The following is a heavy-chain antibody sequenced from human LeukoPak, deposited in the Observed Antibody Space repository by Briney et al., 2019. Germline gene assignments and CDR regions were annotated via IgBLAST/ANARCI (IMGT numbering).Heavy chain of an antibody. CDR2: ISGSGGTT. CDR1: GFTFTSYG. CDR3: AKPYNYGTYSFDY. Sequence: GGSLRLSCAASGFTFTSYGLSWVRQAPGKGLEWVSAISGSGGTTYYAESVRGRFTISRDNSKNTLYLQMNSLRAEDTAIYYCAKPYNYGTYSFDYWGQGALVTVSS. D-gene: IGHD5-18*01. V-gene: IGHV3-23*01. J-gene: IGHJ4*02.